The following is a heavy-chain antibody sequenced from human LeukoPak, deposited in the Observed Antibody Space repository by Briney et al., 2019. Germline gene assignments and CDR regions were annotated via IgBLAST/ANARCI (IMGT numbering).Heavy chain of an antibody. V-gene: IGHV4-59*01. J-gene: IGHJ4*02. D-gene: IGHD6-13*01. Sequence: PGGSLRLSCVASGFTFSIYGMHWVRQAPGKGLEWVGYINYSGYTDYNPSLKSRVTISVDTSKNQFSLKLRSVTAADTAVYYCAREYSSFEYWGQGILVTVSS. CDR3: AREYSSFEY. CDR2: INYSGYT. CDR1: GFTFSIYG.